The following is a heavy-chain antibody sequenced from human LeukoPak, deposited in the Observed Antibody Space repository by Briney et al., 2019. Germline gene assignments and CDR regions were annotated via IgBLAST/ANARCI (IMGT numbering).Heavy chain of an antibody. V-gene: IGHV4-38-2*01. CDR2: IYHSGST. CDR1: GYSISSGYY. D-gene: IGHD3-22*01. CDR3: ARGVVVISSGDY. J-gene: IGHJ4*02. Sequence: SETLSLTCAVSGYSISSGYYWGWIRPPPGKGLEWIGSIYHSGSTYYNPSLKSRVTISVDTSKNQFSLKLSSVTAADTAVYYCARGVVVISSGDYWGQGTLVTVS.